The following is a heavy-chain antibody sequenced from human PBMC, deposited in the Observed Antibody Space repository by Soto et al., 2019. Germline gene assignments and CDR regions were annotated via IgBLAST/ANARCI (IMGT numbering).Heavy chain of an antibody. CDR2: ISSSGSTI. V-gene: IGHV3-11*01. CDR3: ARDTVVFDY. D-gene: IGHD4-17*01. CDR1: GFTFSDY. J-gene: IGHJ4*02. Sequence: QVQLVESGGGLVKPGGSLRLSCAASGFTFSDYMSWIRQAPGKGLEWVSYISSSGSTIYYADSVKGRFTISRDNAKNSLYLQMNSLRAEDTAVYYCARDTVVFDYWGRGTLVTVSS.